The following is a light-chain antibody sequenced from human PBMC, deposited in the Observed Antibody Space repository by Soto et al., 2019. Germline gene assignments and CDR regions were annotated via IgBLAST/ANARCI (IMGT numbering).Light chain of an antibody. J-gene: IGKJ2*01. V-gene: IGKV1-39*01. Sequence: DIQMTQSPSSLSASVGDRVTITCRASQNINTYLNWYQQKPGKAPKLLIYGASTLQGGVPSRFSGGAAGTEFTLTISGLQLDDFATYYCQQSYSTLMFTFGQGPRLEIK. CDR2: GAS. CDR1: QNINTY. CDR3: QQSYSTLMFT.